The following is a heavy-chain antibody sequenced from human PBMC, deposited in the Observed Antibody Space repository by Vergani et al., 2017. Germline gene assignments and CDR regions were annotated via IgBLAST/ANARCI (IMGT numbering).Heavy chain of an antibody. D-gene: IGHD2-21*02. V-gene: IGHV1-3*01. CDR1: GYTFTSYA. Sequence: QVQLVQSGAEVKKPGASVKVSCKASGYTFTSYAMHWVRQAPGQRLEWMGWINAGNGNTKYSQTFQGRVTITRDTSASTAYMERSSLRSEDTAVYYCARDTVVTAIRYYYYYGMDVWGQGTTVTVSS. CDR3: ARDTVVTAIRYYYYYGMDV. J-gene: IGHJ6*02. CDR2: INAGNGNT.